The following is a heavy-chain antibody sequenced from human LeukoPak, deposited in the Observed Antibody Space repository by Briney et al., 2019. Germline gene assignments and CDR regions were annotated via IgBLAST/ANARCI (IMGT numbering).Heavy chain of an antibody. D-gene: IGHD3-22*01. J-gene: IGHJ3*02. CDR2: ISWKSGSGSI. CDR1: GFTFDDYA. V-gene: IGHV3-9*01. CDR3: ARVWGYYASSGYLAFDI. Sequence: GGSLRLSRAVSGFTFDDYAMHWGRHAPGEGLEWGSGISWKSGSGSIGYADSVKGRFPISRDNAKNALYLQMNSLRAEDTALYSCARVWGYYASSGYLAFDIWGQGTMVTVSS.